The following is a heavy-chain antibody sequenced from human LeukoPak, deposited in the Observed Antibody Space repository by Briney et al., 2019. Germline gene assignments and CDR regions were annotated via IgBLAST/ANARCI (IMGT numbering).Heavy chain of an antibody. Sequence: ASVNVSCKVSGYTLTELSMHWVRQAPGKGLEWMGGFDPEDGETIYAQKFQGRVTMTEDTSTDTAYMELSSLRSEDTAVYYCARDTRAPGPRTTRWFDPWGQGTLVTVSS. CDR3: ARDTRAPGPRTTRWFDP. CDR1: GYTLTELS. D-gene: IGHD1-1*01. CDR2: FDPEDGET. V-gene: IGHV1-24*01. J-gene: IGHJ5*02.